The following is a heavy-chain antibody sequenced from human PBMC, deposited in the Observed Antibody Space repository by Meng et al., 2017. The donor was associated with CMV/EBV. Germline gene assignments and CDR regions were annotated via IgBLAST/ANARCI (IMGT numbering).Heavy chain of an antibody. D-gene: IGHD2-21*01. J-gene: IGHJ4*02. CDR3: TRLDEAWIATDY. CDR1: GFTFSGSA. CDR2: IRSKANNYAT. Sequence: ASGFTFSGSAMHWVRPASGKGLEWVGRIRSKANNYATVYAASVKGRFTISRDDSKNTAYLQMNSLKTEDTAVYYCTRLDEAWIATDYWGQGTLVTVSS. V-gene: IGHV3-73*01.